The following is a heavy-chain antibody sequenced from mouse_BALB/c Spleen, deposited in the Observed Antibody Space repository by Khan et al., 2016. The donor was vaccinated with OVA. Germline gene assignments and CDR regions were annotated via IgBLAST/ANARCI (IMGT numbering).Heavy chain of an antibody. CDR3: ARQPYYHYNIMDY. J-gene: IGHJ4*01. CDR2: IWSDGST. Sequence: QIQLVQSGPGLVAPSQSLSITCTISGFSLTNYGIHWVRQPPGKGLEWLVVIWSDGSTTYNSALKSRRITSKDKSKSQVFLKMNTLQTDDTAVYFCARQPYYHYNIMDYWGQGTSVTVSS. V-gene: IGHV2-6-1*01. D-gene: IGHD2-10*01. CDR1: GFSLTNYG.